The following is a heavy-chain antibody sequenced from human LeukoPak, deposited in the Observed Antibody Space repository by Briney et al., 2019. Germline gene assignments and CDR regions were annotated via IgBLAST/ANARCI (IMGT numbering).Heavy chain of an antibody. Sequence: ASVKVSCKASGYTFTSYDINWVRQATGQGLEWMGWMNPNSGNTGYAQKFQGRVTMTRNTSISTAYMELSSLRSEDTAVYYCASSFGGFYGSGSYRSSTIDYWGQGTLVTVSS. CDR2: MNPNSGNT. CDR3: ASSFGGFYGSGSYRSSTIDY. CDR1: GYTFTSYD. D-gene: IGHD3-10*01. V-gene: IGHV1-8*01. J-gene: IGHJ4*02.